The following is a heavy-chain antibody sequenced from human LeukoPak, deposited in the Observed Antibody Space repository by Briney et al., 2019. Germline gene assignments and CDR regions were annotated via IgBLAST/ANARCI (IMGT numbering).Heavy chain of an antibody. CDR3: ARGKGMDV. J-gene: IGHJ6*02. V-gene: IGHV3-7*03. CDR2: IKEDGSEK. CDR1: GFTFSNFW. Sequence: PGGSLRPSCVASGFTFSNFWMSWVRQAPGKGPEWVANIKEDGSEKYYVDSVKGRFTISRDNAKNSLYLQMNSLRAEDRAIYYCARGKGMDVWGQGTTVTVS.